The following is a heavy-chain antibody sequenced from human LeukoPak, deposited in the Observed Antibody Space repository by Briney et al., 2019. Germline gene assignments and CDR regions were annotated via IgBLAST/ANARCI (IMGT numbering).Heavy chain of an antibody. J-gene: IGHJ4*02. Sequence: PSETLSLTCTVSGGSISSYYWSWIRQPPGKGLEWIGYIYYSGSANYNPSLKSRVTISVDTSKNQFSLKLSSVTAADTAVYYCARFYYDSSGSSMGIDYWGQGTLVTVSS. CDR2: IYYSGSA. V-gene: IGHV4-59*01. CDR1: GGSISSYY. D-gene: IGHD3-22*01. CDR3: ARFYYDSSGSSMGIDY.